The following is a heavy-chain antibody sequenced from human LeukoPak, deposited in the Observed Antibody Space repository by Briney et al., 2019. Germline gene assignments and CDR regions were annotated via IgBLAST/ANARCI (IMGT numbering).Heavy chain of an antibody. V-gene: IGHV3-74*01. J-gene: IGHJ4*02. CDR2: INSDGSST. CDR3: ARDPPYYDSSGYPPI. D-gene: IGHD3-22*01. Sequence: GGSLRLSCAASGFTFSSYWMHWVRQAPGKGLVWVSRINSDGSSTSYADSVKGRFTISRDNAKNSLYLQMNSLRAEDTAVYYCARDPPYYDSSGYPPIWGQGTLVTVSS. CDR1: GFTFSSYW.